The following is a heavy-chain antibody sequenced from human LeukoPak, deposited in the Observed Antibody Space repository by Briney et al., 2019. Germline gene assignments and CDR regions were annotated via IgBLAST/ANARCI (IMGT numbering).Heavy chain of an antibody. D-gene: IGHD6-19*01. J-gene: IGHJ4*02. CDR1: GFTLSTYA. CDR3: AREGSSGWYSFDY. CDR2: IRGSGGST. Sequence: GGSLRLSCAASGFTLSTYAMSWVRQAPGKGLEWVSGIRGSGGSTYYADSVKGRFTISRDNSKNTLYTQMNSLRAEDTAVYYCAREGSSGWYSFDYWGQGTLVTVSS. V-gene: IGHV3-23*01.